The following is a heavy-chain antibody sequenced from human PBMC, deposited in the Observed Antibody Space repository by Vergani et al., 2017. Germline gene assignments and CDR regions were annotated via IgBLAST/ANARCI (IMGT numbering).Heavy chain of an antibody. D-gene: IGHD3-10*01. V-gene: IGHV4-34*01. CDR1: GGSFSGYY. J-gene: IGHJ5*02. CDR3: ARDLPVQGDL. Sequence: QVQLQQWGAGLLKPSETLSLTCAVYGGSFSGYYWSWIRQPPGKGLEWIGEINHSGSTNYNPSLKSRVTISVDTSKNQFSLKLSSVTAADTAVYYCARDLPVQGDLWGQGTLVTVSS. CDR2: INHSGST.